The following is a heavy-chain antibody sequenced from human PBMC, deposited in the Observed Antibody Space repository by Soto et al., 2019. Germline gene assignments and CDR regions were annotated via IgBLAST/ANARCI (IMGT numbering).Heavy chain of an antibody. Sequence: GASVKVSCKASGYTLTELSMHWVRQAPGKGLEWMGGFDPEDGETIYAQKFQGRVTMTEDTSTDTAYMELSSLRSEDTAVYYCATVLSVHRLAYYLLNLQFDYWGQGTLVTVSS. CDR1: GYTLTELS. J-gene: IGHJ4*02. CDR2: FDPEDGET. D-gene: IGHD1-26*01. CDR3: ATVLSVHRLAYYLLNLQFDY. V-gene: IGHV1-24*01.